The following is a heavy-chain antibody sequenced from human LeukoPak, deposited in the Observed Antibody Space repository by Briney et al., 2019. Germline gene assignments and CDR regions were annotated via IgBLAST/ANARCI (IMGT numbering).Heavy chain of an antibody. J-gene: IGHJ3*02. V-gene: IGHV6-1*01. CDR2: TYYRSKWYT. D-gene: IGHD3-16*01. CDR1: GDSVSNNNAA. Sequence: SQTLSLTCAISGDSVSNNNAAWNWIRQSPSRGLEWLGRTYYRSKWYTDYAVSVSSRITINPDASKNQFSLQLNSVTPEDTAVYYCASSSLRGSDAFDIWGQGAMVTVSS. CDR3: ASSSLRGSDAFDI.